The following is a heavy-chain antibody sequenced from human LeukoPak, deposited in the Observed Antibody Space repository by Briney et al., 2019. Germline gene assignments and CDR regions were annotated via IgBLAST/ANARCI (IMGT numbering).Heavy chain of an antibody. J-gene: IGHJ6*03. CDR3: GYGVIPALTYYYCYTDV. D-gene: IGHD2-2*01. CDR1: GGTFSSYA. Sequence: SVKVSCKASGGTFSSYAISWVRQAPGQGLEWVGGIIPIFGTANYAQKPQGTVTITADESTSTAYIGMSSLRSEGTPVYYSGYGVIPALTYYYCYTDVCGKGTTVTVS. V-gene: IGHV1-69*13. CDR2: IIPIFGTA.